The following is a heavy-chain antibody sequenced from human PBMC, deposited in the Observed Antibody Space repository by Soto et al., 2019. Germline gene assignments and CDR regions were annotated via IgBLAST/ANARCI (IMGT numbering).Heavy chain of an antibody. V-gene: IGHV4-59*01. Sequence: SETMSVTCTVSGGTISSSYLSWIRQPPGKGLEWIGYIYYSGSTNYNPSLKSRVTISVDTSKNQFSLKLNSVTAADTAVYYCVNSGYYYYMDVWGKGTTVTVSS. D-gene: IGHD3-10*01. CDR3: VNSGYYYYMDV. J-gene: IGHJ6*03. CDR1: GGTISSSY. CDR2: IYYSGST.